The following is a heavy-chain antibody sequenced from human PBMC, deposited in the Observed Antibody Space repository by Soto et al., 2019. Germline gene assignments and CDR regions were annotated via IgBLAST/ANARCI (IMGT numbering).Heavy chain of an antibody. J-gene: IGHJ6*02. V-gene: IGHV5-51*01. CDR1: GYTFTTDW. Sequence: GESLKIYCKDSGYTFTTDWIAWVRQMPGKGLEWMGIIFPDDSDTRYNPSFRCQVTNSPEKSVRTAYLQWSSLKASDTAMYYCARLIATGDYFGMDVWGQGTTVTVSS. D-gene: IGHD6-13*01. CDR3: ARLIATGDYFGMDV. CDR2: IFPDDSDT.